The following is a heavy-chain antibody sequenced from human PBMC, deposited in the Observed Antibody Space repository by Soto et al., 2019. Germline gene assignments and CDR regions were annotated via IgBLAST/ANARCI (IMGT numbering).Heavy chain of an antibody. J-gene: IGHJ6*02. V-gene: IGHV3-30*03. Sequence: LSLSCAASGFTFNSYVMHWVRQGPGKGLEWVAFISYDSTKTYYADSVKGRFTISRDNSNSALYVQMNSLTGEDTAVYYCARTRSAWSDFHYYSLDVWGQGTTVTVSS. D-gene: IGHD1-26*01. CDR1: GFTFNSYV. CDR2: ISYDSTKT. CDR3: ARTRSAWSDFHYYSLDV.